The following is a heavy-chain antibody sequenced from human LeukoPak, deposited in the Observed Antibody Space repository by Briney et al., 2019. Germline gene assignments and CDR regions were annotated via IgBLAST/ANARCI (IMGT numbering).Heavy chain of an antibody. J-gene: IGHJ4*02. CDR1: GFTFSTYL. CDR2: IKEDGSEK. D-gene: IGHD5/OR15-5a*01. CDR3: ARDISVYQ. Sequence: GGSLRLSCAASGFTFSTYLMSWVRQAPGQGLEWVANIKEDGSEKYYGDSVKGRFTISRDNAKNSLYLQMNSLRAEDTAVYYFARDISVYQWGQGTLVTVSS. V-gene: IGHV3-7*01.